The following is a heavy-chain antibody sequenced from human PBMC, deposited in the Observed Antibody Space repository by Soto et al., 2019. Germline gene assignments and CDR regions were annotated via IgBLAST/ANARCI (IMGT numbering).Heavy chain of an antibody. D-gene: IGHD2-21*01. CDR2: IYHSGST. Sequence: QVQLQESGPGLVKPSQTLSLSCTVSGDSISRGGYYWNWIRQHPRKGLEWIGYIYHSGSTYYNPSLKSRVTISVDTSKNQWSLELTNVTVADTAVYYCVGDGAGAYGLGWFGSWGQGSLVTVAA. CDR3: VGDGAGAYGLGWFGS. CDR1: GDSISRGGYY. V-gene: IGHV4-31*03. J-gene: IGHJ5*01.